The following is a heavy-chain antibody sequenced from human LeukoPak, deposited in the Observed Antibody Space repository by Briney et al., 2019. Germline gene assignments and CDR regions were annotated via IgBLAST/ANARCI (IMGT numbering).Heavy chain of an antibody. CDR2: ISSSSTI. J-gene: IGHJ5*02. CDR3: ARDCTKQWLPPGWFDP. CDR1: GFTFCSYS. V-gene: IGHV3-48*01. Sequence: GGSLRLSCAASGFTFCSYSMNWGPDAPGKGVWWVSYISSSSTIYYADSVKGRFTISRDNVKNSLYLQINSLRAEDTPVYYCARDCTKQWLPPGWFDPWGQGTLVTVSS. D-gene: IGHD6-19*01.